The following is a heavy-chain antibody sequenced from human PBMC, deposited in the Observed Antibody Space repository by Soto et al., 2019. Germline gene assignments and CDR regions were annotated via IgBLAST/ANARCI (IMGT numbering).Heavy chain of an antibody. CDR3: AREYYYGSGLTHYYGMDV. Sequence: SLRLSCAASGFTFSSYGMHWVRQAPGKGLEWVAVIWYDGSNKYYADSVKGRFTISRDNSKNTLYLQMNSLRAEDTAVYYCAREYYYGSGLTHYYGMDVWGQGTTVTVSS. CDR1: GFTFSSYG. D-gene: IGHD3-10*01. V-gene: IGHV3-33*01. J-gene: IGHJ6*02. CDR2: IWYDGSNK.